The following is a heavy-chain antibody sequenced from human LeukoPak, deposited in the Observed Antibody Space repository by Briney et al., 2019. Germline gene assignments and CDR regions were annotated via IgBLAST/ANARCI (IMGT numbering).Heavy chain of an antibody. CDR2: IYYSGST. V-gene: IGHV4-31*03. J-gene: IGHJ3*02. CDR1: GGSISSGGYY. Sequence: SETLSLTCTVSGGSISSGGYYWSWIRQHPGKGLEWIGYIYYSGSTYYNPSLKSRVTISVDTSKNQFSLKLSSVTAADTAVYYCARTHCSSTSCYTGNSHDAFDIWGQGTMVTVSS. CDR3: ARTHCSSTSCYTGNSHDAFDI. D-gene: IGHD2-2*02.